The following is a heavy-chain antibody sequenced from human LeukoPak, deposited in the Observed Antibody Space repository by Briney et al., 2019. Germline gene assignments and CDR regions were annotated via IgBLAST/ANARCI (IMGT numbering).Heavy chain of an antibody. CDR1: GGSFSGYY. CDR2: INHSGST. V-gene: IGHV4-34*01. D-gene: IGHD3-22*01. J-gene: IGHJ5*02. CDR3: ARRGYYYDSSGYYWFDP. Sequence: SETLSLTCAVYGGSFSGYYWSWIRQPPGKGLEWIGEINHSGSTNYNPSLKSRVTISVDTSKNQFSLKLSSVTAADTAVYYCARRGYYYDSSGYYWFDPWGQGTLVTVSS.